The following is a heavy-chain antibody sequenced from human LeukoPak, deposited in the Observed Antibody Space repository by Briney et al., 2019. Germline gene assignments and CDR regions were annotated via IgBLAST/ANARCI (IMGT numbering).Heavy chain of an antibody. V-gene: IGHV3-7*01. CDR1: GFTFSSYA. D-gene: IGHD1-26*01. CDR3: ARDGILTYAFDI. CDR2: INRDGGDQ. Sequence: GGSLRLSCAASGFTFSSYAMSWVRQAPGKGLEWMANINRDGGDQNYVDSVKGRFTISRDNAKNSLFLQMNSLRAEDTALYYCARDGILTYAFDIWGQGTMVTVSP. J-gene: IGHJ3*02.